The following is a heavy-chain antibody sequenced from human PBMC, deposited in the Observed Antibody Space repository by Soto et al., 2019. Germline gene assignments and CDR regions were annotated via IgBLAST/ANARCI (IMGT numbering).Heavy chain of an antibody. V-gene: IGHV4-34*01. Sequence: QVQLQQWGAGLLKPSETLSLTCAVYGGSFSGYYCSWIRQPPGKGLAWIGEINHSGSTNYNPSLKSRVTISVDTSKNQFSLKLSSVTAADTAVYYCARETTGYCSGGSCQRYYYYYMDVWGKGTTVTVSS. CDR2: INHSGST. CDR3: ARETTGYCSGGSCQRYYYYYMDV. J-gene: IGHJ6*03. CDR1: GGSFSGYY. D-gene: IGHD2-15*01.